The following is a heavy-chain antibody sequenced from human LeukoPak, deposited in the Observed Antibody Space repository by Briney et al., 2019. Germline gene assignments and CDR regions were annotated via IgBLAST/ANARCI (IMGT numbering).Heavy chain of an antibody. CDR1: GFTFSDYN. J-gene: IGHJ4*02. V-gene: IGHV3-53*01. CDR2: IYSGGST. Sequence: GGSLRLSRAASGFTFSDYNMRWIRQAPGKGLEWVSVIYSGGSTYYADSVKGRFTISRDNSKNTLYLQMNSLRAEDTAVYYCATGIAVAGSGYWGQGTLVTVSS. CDR3: ATGIAVAGSGY. D-gene: IGHD6-19*01.